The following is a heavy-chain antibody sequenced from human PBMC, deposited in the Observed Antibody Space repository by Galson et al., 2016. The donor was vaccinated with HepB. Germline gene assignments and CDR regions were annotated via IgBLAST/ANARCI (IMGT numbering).Heavy chain of an antibody. CDR2: ISYHGANK. J-gene: IGHJ4*02. Sequence: SLRLSCAASGFTFRSYAMHWVRQAPGKGLEWVAVISYHGANKYYADSVNGRFTISRDNSKNTLYLQMNSLRPEDTAVYYCARDGAVAQGMQIVLTDWGQGTLVIVSS. D-gene: IGHD3-9*01. CDR1: GFTFRSYA. CDR3: ARDGAVAQGMQIVLTD. V-gene: IGHV3-30-3*01.